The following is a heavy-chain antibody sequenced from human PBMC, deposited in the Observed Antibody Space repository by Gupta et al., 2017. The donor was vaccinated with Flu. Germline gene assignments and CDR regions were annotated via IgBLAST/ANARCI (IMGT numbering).Heavy chain of an antibody. D-gene: IGHD2-15*01. Sequence: QVQLVESGGGVVQPGRYLRLSCAASGFTFSSYGMHWVRQAPGKGLEWVAVISYDGSNKYYADSVKGRFTISRDNSKNTLYLQMNSLRAEDTAVYYCAKDLERIDNWFDPWGQGTLVTVSS. V-gene: IGHV3-30*18. CDR1: GFTFSSYG. J-gene: IGHJ5*02. CDR2: ISYDGSNK. CDR3: AKDLERIDNWFDP.